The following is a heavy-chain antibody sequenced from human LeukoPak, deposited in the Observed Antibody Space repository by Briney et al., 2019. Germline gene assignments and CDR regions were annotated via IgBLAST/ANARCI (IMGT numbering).Heavy chain of an antibody. Sequence: PGGSLRLSCAASGFTFRDYTMSWVRQAPGTGLEWLGFIRRKGGTTECAASVKGRFTISRDDSKRIAYLQMNSLESEDTAVYYCTRDEYGSGTPHFDYWGQGTLVTVSS. D-gene: IGHD3-10*01. J-gene: IGHJ4*02. CDR3: TRDEYGSGTPHFDY. CDR2: IRRKGGTT. V-gene: IGHV3-49*04. CDR1: GFTFRDYT.